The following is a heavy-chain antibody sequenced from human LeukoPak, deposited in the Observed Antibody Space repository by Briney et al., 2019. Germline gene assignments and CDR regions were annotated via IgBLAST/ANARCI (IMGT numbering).Heavy chain of an antibody. CDR2: ISGSGGST. D-gene: IGHD4-17*01. V-gene: IGHV3-23*01. CDR3: AKEGMTTVTLWY. Sequence: PGGSLRLSCADSGFTFSDYYMSWIRQAPGKGLEWVSAISGSGGSTYYADSVRGRFTISRDNSKNTLYLQMNSLRAEDTAVYYCAKEGMTTVTLWYWGQGTLVTVSS. CDR1: GFTFSDYY. J-gene: IGHJ4*02.